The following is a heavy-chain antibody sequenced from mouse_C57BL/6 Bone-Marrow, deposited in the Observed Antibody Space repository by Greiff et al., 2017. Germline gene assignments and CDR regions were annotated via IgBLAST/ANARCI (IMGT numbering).Heavy chain of an antibody. V-gene: IGHV14-4*01. CDR1: GFNIKDDY. D-gene: IGHD2-4*01. Sequence: EVQLQQSGAELVRPGASVKLSCTASGFNIKDDYMHWVKQRPEQGLEWIGWIDPENGDTAYASKFQGKATITADTSSNTAYLQLSSLTSEDTAVYYCTTPIYYDYDVNYWGQGTLVTVSA. CDR3: TTPIYYDYDVNY. CDR2: IDPENGDT. J-gene: IGHJ3*01.